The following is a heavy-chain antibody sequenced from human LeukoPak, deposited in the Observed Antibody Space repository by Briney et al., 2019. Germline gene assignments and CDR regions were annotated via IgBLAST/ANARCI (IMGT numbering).Heavy chain of an antibody. D-gene: IGHD1-26*01. CDR3: ARRSSGSPPYYFGY. J-gene: IGHJ4*02. Sequence: GGSLRLSCAASGLTFSSYWMHWVRHAPGKGLVWVSRINSDGSSTSYADSVKGRFTISRDNAKNTLYLQMNSLRVEDTAVYYCARRSSGSPPYYFGYWGQGTLVTVSS. V-gene: IGHV3-74*01. CDR2: INSDGSST. CDR1: GLTFSSYW.